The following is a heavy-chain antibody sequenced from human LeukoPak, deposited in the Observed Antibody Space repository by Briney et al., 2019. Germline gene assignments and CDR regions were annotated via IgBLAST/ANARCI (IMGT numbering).Heavy chain of an antibody. D-gene: IGHD1-26*01. V-gene: IGHV4-38-2*02. CDR1: GYSISSGYY. Sequence: SETLSLTCTVSGYSISSGYYWGWIRQPPGKGLEWIGSIYHSGSTYYNPSLKSRVTISVATSKNQFSLKLSSVTAADTAVYYCARGGSYFAFDIWGPGTMVTVSS. CDR3: ARGGSYFAFDI. CDR2: IYHSGST. J-gene: IGHJ3*02.